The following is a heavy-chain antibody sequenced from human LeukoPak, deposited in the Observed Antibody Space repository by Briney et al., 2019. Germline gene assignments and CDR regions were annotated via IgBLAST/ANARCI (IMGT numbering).Heavy chain of an antibody. J-gene: IGHJ4*02. D-gene: IGHD3-22*01. CDR2: IYSGGST. Sequence: GGSLRLSCAASGFTVSSNYMSWVRQAPGKGLEWVSVIYSGGSTYYADSVKGRFTISRDNSKNTLYLQMNSLRAEDTAVYYCAKEGSRPYYYDSSGYLDYWGQGTLVTVSS. V-gene: IGHV3-53*01. CDR3: AKEGSRPYYYDSSGYLDY. CDR1: GFTVSSNY.